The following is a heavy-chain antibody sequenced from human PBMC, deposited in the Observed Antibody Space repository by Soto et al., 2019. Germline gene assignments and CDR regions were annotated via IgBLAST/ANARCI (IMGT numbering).Heavy chain of an antibody. CDR3: ARDHTADPYYYYYGMDV. Sequence: QVQLVQSGAEVKKPGSSVKVSCKASGGTFSSYAISWVRQAPGQGLEWMGGIIPIFGTANYAQKFQGRVTITADESTSTAYMALSRLRSEDTAVYYCARDHTADPYYYYYGMDVWGQGTTVTVSS. V-gene: IGHV1-69*01. CDR2: IIPIFGTA. J-gene: IGHJ6*02. D-gene: IGHD2-2*01. CDR1: GGTFSSYA.